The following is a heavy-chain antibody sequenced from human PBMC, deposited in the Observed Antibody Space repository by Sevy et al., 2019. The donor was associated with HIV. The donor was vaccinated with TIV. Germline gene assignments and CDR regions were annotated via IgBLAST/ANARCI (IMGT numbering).Heavy chain of an antibody. CDR2: ISYDGSNK. V-gene: IGHV3-30-3*01. CDR1: GFTFSSYA. CDR3: AREGVGYCTNGVCPYYGMDV. J-gene: IGHJ6*02. D-gene: IGHD2-8*01. Sequence: GGCLRLSCAASGFTFSSYAMHWVRQAPGKGLEWVAVISYDGSNKYYADSVKGRFTISRDNSKNTLYLQMNSLRAEDTAVYYWAREGVGYCTNGVCPYYGMDVWGQGTTVTVSS.